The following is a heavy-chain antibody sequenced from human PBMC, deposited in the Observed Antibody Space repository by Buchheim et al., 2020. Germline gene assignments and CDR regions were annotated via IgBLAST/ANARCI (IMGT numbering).Heavy chain of an antibody. V-gene: IGHV3-48*02. J-gene: IGHJ4*02. Sequence: EVQLVESGGGLVQPGGSLRLSCAASGFTFSSYSMNWVRQAPGKGLEWVSYISSSSSTIYYADSVKGRFTISRDNAKNSLSPQMNSLRDEDTAVYYCARDYGLGTGDLLALLPLDYWGQGTL. D-gene: IGHD7-27*01. CDR2: ISSSSSTI. CDR3: ARDYGLGTGDLLALLPLDY. CDR1: GFTFSSYS.